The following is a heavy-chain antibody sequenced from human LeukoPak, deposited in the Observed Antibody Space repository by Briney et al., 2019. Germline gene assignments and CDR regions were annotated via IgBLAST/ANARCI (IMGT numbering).Heavy chain of an antibody. J-gene: IGHJ6*03. CDR3: ARTSEQLDPGYYYYYMDV. CDR1: GGTFSSYA. CDR2: IIPIFGTA. D-gene: IGHD6-6*01. V-gene: IGHV1-69*13. Sequence: SVKVSCKASGGTFSSYAISWVRQAPGQGLEWMGGIIPIFGTANYAQKLQGRVTITADESTSTAYMELSSLRSEDTAVYYCARTSEQLDPGYYYYYMDVWGKGTTVTVSS.